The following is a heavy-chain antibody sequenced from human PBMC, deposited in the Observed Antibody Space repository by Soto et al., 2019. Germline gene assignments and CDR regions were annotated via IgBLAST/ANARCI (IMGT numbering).Heavy chain of an antibody. CDR3: ALRSMAVVPEY. J-gene: IGHJ4*02. V-gene: IGHV4-59*01. CDR2: LYYGRRA. D-gene: IGHD3-22*01. Sequence: QVQLQESGPGLVKPSETLSLTCAVSGDSISTYYCMWIRQPPGKGLESIGYLYYGRRANYNPSLNRRVTLSVDTSTNQCSLTLSSMTAADTAVYYCALRSMAVVPEYWGQGTLVTVSS. CDR1: GDSISTYY.